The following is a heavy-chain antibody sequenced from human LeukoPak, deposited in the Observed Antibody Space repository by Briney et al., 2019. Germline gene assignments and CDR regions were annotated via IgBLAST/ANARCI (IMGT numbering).Heavy chain of an antibody. J-gene: IGHJ4*02. V-gene: IGHV3-30-3*01. Sequence: GSLRLSCAASGFTFSSYAMHWVRQAPGKGLEWVAVISYDGSNKYYADSVKGRFTISRDNSKNTLYLQMNSLRAEDTAVYYCARDYKGILTGYYPSGYWGQGTLVTVSS. D-gene: IGHD3-9*01. CDR3: ARDYKGILTGYYPSGY. CDR1: GFTFSSYA. CDR2: ISYDGSNK.